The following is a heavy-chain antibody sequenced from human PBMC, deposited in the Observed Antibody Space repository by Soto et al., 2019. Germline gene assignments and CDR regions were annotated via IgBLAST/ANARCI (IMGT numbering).Heavy chain of an antibody. Sequence: PVGSLRLSCAASGFTFSSYWMHWVRQAPGKGLVWVSRINSDGSSTSYADSVKGRFTISRDNSKNTLYLQMNSLRAEDTAVYYCARDPSIAARPRYFDYWGQGTLVTVSS. D-gene: IGHD6-6*01. CDR3: ARDPSIAARPRYFDY. V-gene: IGHV3-74*01. CDR1: GFTFSSYW. CDR2: INSDGSST. J-gene: IGHJ4*02.